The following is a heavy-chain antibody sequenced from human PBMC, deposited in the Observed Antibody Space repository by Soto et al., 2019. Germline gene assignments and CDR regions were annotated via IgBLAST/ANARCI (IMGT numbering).Heavy chain of an antibody. CDR3: ADGGEWAFNFDY. V-gene: IGHV3-23*01. CDR1: GFAFISYA. CDR2: ISAGGSST. D-gene: IGHD1-26*01. J-gene: IGHJ4*02. Sequence: WGSLRLSCAASGFAFISYAMIFFRHPPGKGLEWVSGISAGGSSTYYPDSVKGRFTISRDNSKNTLYLQMNSLRVEDTAVYYCADGGEWAFNFDYWGQGTLVTVSS.